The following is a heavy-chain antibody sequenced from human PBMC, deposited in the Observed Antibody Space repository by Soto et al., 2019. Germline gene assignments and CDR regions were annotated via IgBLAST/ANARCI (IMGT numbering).Heavy chain of an antibody. CDR3: ARYHMGYGDYVIYFQL. J-gene: IGHJ1*01. D-gene: IGHD4-17*01. CDR1: GGTFSSYT. Sequence: SVKVSCKASGGTFSSYTISWVRQAPGQGLEWMGRIIPILGIANYAQKFQGRVTITADKSTSTAYMELSSLRSEDTAVYYCARYHMGYGDYVIYFQLWGQGIRVTVSS. CDR2: IIPILGIA. V-gene: IGHV1-69*02.